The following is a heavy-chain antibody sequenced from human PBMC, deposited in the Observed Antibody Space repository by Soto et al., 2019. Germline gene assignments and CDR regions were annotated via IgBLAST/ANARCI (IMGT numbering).Heavy chain of an antibody. CDR1: GFTFSSYD. CDR3: ARGLPLLNYGDYPGGMDV. J-gene: IGHJ6*02. Sequence: EVQLVESGGGLVQPGGSLRLSCAASGFTFSSYDMHWVRQATGKGLERVSAIGTAGDTYYPGSVKGRFTISRENAKNSLYLQMNSLRAGDTAVYYCARGLPLLNYGDYPGGMDVWGQGTTVTVSS. V-gene: IGHV3-13*01. CDR2: IGTAGDT. D-gene: IGHD4-17*01.